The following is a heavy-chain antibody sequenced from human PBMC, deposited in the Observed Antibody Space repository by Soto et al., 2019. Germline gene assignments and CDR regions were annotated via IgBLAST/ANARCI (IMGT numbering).Heavy chain of an antibody. CDR1: GFDASVNY. V-gene: IGHV3-66*01. CDR3: VRENYYYGMDV. J-gene: IGHJ6*02. Sequence: QPGGSLRLSCAASGFDASVNYMTWVRQAPGKGLEWVSAINNAGNTFFADSVKGRFTISRNDSKNTLYLQMNSLRVEDTAMYYCVRENYYYGMDVWGQGTAVTAP. CDR2: INNAGNT.